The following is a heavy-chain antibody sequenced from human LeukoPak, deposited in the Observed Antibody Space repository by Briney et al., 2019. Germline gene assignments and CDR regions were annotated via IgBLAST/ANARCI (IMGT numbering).Heavy chain of an antibody. CDR3: AKDREGFTRLYYFDY. V-gene: IGHV3-66*01. Sequence: GGSLRLSCAASGFTVSSNYMSWVRQAPGKGLEWVSVIYSGGSTYYADSVKGRFTISRDNSKNTLYLQMNSLRAEDTAVYYCAKDREGFTRLYYFDYWGQGILVTVSS. CDR2: IYSGGST. J-gene: IGHJ4*02. CDR1: GFTVSSNY.